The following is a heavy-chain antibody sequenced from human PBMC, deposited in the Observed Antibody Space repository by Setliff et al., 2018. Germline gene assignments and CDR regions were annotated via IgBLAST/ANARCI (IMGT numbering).Heavy chain of an antibody. D-gene: IGHD3-22*01. CDR3: ARSTDSNGYYGFDS. CDR1: GYTFTGKA. Sequence: ASVKVSCKASGYTFTGKAIHWVRQAPGQRLEWMGWNHAGNGITEYSQDFQGRVSITRDTSASTAYMELRSLTSEDMAVYYCARSTDSNGYYGFDSWGQGTLVTVSS. J-gene: IGHJ4*02. V-gene: IGHV1-3*02. CDR2: NHAGNGIT.